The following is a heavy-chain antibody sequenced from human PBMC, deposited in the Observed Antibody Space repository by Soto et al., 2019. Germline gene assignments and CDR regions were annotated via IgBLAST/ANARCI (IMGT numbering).Heavy chain of an antibody. Sequence: EVQLVESGVDLVQPVGSLRLSCAASGFTFSTYWMHWVRQAPGKGPVWISRIKNDGTMTFYADSVKGRFTSSRDNAKNSLYLQMTRLRAEDTAGYYCAKSDWFDPWGQVPLVTVSS. CDR2: IKNDGTMT. V-gene: IGHV3-74*01. CDR3: AKSDWFDP. CDR1: GFTFSTYW. J-gene: IGHJ5*02.